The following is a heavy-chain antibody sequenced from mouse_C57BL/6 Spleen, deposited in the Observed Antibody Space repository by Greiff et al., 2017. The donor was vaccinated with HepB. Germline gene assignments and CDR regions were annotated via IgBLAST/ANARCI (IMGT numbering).Heavy chain of an antibody. CDR3: TPGTY. D-gene: IGHD4-1*01. CDR2: IDPETGGT. V-gene: IGHV1-15*01. J-gene: IGHJ2*01. CDR1: GYTFTDYE. Sequence: LMRPGASVTLSCKASGYTFTDYEMHWVKQTPVHGLEWIGAIDPETGGTAYNQKFKGKAILTADKASSTAYMELRSLTSEDSAVYYCTPGTYWGQGTTLTGSS.